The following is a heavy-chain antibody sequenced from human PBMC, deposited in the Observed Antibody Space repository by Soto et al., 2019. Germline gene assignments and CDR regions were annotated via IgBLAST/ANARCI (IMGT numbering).Heavy chain of an antibody. CDR3: ARDLSRSGYSDY. D-gene: IGHD5-12*01. J-gene: IGHJ4*02. V-gene: IGHV1-3*01. Sequence: QVQLVQSGAEVKKPGASVKVSCKASGYTFTSYAMHWVRQAPGQRLEWMGWINAGNGNTKYSQKFQGRVTITRDTSASTAYMELSSLRSEDTAVYYCARDLSRSGYSDYWGQGTLVTVSS. CDR1: GYTFTSYA. CDR2: INAGNGNT.